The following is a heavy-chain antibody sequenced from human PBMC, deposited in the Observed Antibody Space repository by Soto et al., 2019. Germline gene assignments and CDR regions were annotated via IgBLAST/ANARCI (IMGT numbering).Heavy chain of an antibody. Sequence: QITLKESGPTLVKPTQTLTLTCTFSGFSLSTSGVGVGWIRQPPGKALEWLALIYWDDDKRYSPSLKSRLTITKDTSKNPVVLTMTNMDPVDTATYYCAPRLEITHSFDYWGQGTLVTVSP. J-gene: IGHJ4*02. D-gene: IGHD3-16*01. V-gene: IGHV2-5*02. CDR3: APRLEITHSFDY. CDR2: IYWDDDK. CDR1: GFSLSTSGVG.